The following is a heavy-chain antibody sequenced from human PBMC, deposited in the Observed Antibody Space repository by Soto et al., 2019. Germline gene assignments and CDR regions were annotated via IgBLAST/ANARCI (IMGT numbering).Heavy chain of an antibody. D-gene: IGHD3-22*01. V-gene: IGHV3-74*01. CDR1: GFTFSRYW. Sequence: EVQLVESGGGLVQPGGSLRLSCVASGFTFSRYWMHWVRQAPGKWLVWVSRINTDESTLSYADSVEGRFTISRDNAKKTLYLQMDSLRAEDTAVYYCARPFYDLDSRPPFDHWGQGTLVTVSS. CDR2: INTDESTL. J-gene: IGHJ4*02. CDR3: ARPFYDLDSRPPFDH.